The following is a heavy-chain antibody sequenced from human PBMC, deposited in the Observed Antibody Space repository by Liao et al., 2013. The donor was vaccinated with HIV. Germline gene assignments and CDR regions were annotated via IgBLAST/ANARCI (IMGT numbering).Heavy chain of an antibody. D-gene: IGHD4-11*01. J-gene: IGHJ1*01. Sequence: QVQLQESGPGLVKPSETLSLTCTVSGDAMSPYYWSWIRQSPGKGLEWIGSISYSGSTNYNPSLKSRVTISVDTSRKQFSLRLSSVAAADTAVYYCARATHPYSNGEYFQYWGQGTLVTVSS. CDR2: ISYSGST. V-gene: IGHV4-59*01. CDR3: ARATHPYSNGEYFQY. CDR1: GDAMSPYY.